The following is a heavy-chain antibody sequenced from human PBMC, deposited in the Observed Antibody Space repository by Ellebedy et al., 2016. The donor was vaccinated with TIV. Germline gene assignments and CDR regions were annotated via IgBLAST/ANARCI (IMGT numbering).Heavy chain of an antibody. D-gene: IGHD3-22*01. Sequence: KVSCXASGDYLSNYWIAWIRQRPGKGLEWMGMVFLRDSDTRYSPSFQGQVTISADRSTNTAYVQWRTLRAPDTAIYFCAAFFHSQGYYGPFFQFWGQGSLVIVSS. CDR1: GDYLSNYW. J-gene: IGHJ4*02. CDR3: AAFFHSQGYYGPFFQF. CDR2: VFLRDSDT. V-gene: IGHV5-51*01.